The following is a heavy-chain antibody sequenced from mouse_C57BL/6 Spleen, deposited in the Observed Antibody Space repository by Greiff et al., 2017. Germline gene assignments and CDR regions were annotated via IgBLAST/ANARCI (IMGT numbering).Heavy chain of an antibody. CDR1: GFTFSDYG. D-gene: IGHD1-1*01. CDR3: ARGGYGSSQYYYAMDY. J-gene: IGHJ4*01. Sequence: EVQGVESGGGLVKPGGSLKLSCAASGFTFSDYGMHWVRQAPEKGLEWVAYISSGSSTIYYADTVKGRFTISRDNAKNTLCLQMTSLRSEDTAMYYCARGGYGSSQYYYAMDYWGQGTSVTVSS. CDR2: ISSGSSTI. V-gene: IGHV5-17*01.